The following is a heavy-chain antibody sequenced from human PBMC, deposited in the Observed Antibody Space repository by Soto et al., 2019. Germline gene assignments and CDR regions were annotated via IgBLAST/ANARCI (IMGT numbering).Heavy chain of an antibody. V-gene: IGHV2-5*02. CDR1: GFSLSSSGMG. Sequence: QITLKESGPTLVKPTQTLTLTCTFSGFSLSSSGMGVGWIRQPPGKALEWLALIYWDDDKRYSPSRKSRLTTAKDTSKNQVVLTRTNMAPLDTATDYCAHTGRGGGNSLGYWGQGTLGTVSS. D-gene: IGHD2-21*02. CDR3: AHTGRGGGNSLGY. CDR2: IYWDDDK. J-gene: IGHJ4*02.